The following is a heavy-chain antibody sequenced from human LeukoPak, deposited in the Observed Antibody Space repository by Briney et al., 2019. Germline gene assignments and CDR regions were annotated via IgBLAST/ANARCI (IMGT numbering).Heavy chain of an antibody. J-gene: IGHJ5*02. CDR2: IYTSGST. V-gene: IGHV4-4*07. CDR3: ATYDQRLAFDN. Sequence: PPETLSLTCTVSGGSIHSYYWSWIRQPAGKGLEWIGRIYTSGSTNYSPSLKSRVTMSIDTSKKQFSLKVNSVTAADTAVYYCATYDQRLAFDNWGQGTLVTVSS. CDR1: GGSIHSYY. D-gene: IGHD2-2*01.